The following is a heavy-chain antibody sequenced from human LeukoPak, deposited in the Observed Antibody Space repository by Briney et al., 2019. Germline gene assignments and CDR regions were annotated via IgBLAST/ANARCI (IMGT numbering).Heavy chain of an antibody. Sequence: PGRSLRLSCAASGFTFDDYAMHWVRQAPGKGLEWVSGISWNSGSIGYADSVKGRFTISRDSAKNSLYLQMNSLRAEDTALYYCAKVGSSSSLDAFDIWGQGTMVTVSS. V-gene: IGHV3-9*01. CDR2: ISWNSGSI. D-gene: IGHD6-6*01. J-gene: IGHJ3*02. CDR3: AKVGSSSSLDAFDI. CDR1: GFTFDDYA.